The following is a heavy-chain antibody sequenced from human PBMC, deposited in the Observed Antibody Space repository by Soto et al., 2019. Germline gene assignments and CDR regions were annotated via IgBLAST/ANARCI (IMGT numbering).Heavy chain of an antibody. CDR2: IYPSGGST. J-gene: IGHJ5*02. Sequence: ASVKVSCKASGYNFNYYYIHWVRQAPGQGLDWMGKIYPSGGSTNYAQKFWGRVTMSRDTSTSTVYMELSSLRSEDTAVYYCARGVDTAMVTGPSFDPWG. CDR3: ARGVDTAMVTGPSFDP. CDR1: GYNFNYYY. D-gene: IGHD5-18*01. V-gene: IGHV1-46*02.